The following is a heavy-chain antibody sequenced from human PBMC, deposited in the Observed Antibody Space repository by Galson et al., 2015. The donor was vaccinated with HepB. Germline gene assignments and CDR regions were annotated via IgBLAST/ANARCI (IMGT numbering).Heavy chain of an antibody. CDR2: ISHDGSNK. J-gene: IGHJ4*02. CDR1: GFTFSSYG. D-gene: IGHD3-10*01. Sequence: SLRLSCAASGFTFSSYGMHWVRQAPGKGLEWVAVISHDGSNKYYADSVKGRFTISRDNSKNTLYLQMNSLRAEDTAVYYCAKDRVRGLLWFGAWGQGTLVTVSS. CDR3: AKDRVRGLLWFGA. V-gene: IGHV3-30*18.